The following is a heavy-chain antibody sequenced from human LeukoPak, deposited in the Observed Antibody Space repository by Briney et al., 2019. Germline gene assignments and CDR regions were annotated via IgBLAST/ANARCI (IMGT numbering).Heavy chain of an antibody. D-gene: IGHD3-10*01. J-gene: IGHJ4*02. Sequence: PGGSLRLSCAASGFAFSTYAMSWVRQAPGKGLEGVSVISGCGTSTYYADSVRGGFTISRDNSKNTLYLQMNSLRAEDTAVYYCANQIYYTARNQRETSDYWGQGTLVTVSS. CDR3: ANQIYYTARNQRETSDY. CDR1: GFAFSTYA. V-gene: IGHV3-23*01. CDR2: ISGCGTST.